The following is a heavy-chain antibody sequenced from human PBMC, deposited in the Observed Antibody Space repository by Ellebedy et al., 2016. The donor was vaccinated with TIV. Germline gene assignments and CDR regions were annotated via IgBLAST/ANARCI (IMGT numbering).Heavy chain of an antibody. Sequence: GESLKISCAASGFTFSSYSINWVRQAPGKGLEWVSTISSSSSYIYYADSVKGRFTISRDNAMNSLYLQMNSLRAEDTAVDYWARVSGGTGSGAFDLWGQGTMVTVSS. V-gene: IGHV3-21*01. D-gene: IGHD1-14*01. CDR3: ARVSGGTGSGAFDL. CDR2: ISSSSSYI. CDR1: GFTFSSYS. J-gene: IGHJ3*01.